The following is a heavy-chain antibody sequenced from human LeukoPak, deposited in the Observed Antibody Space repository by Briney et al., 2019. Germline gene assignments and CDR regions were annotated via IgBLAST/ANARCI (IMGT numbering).Heavy chain of an antibody. CDR1: GFTFDDYA. V-gene: IGHV3-9*01. J-gene: IGHJ4*02. Sequence: GGSLRLSCAASGFTFDDYAMHWVRQAPGKGLEWVSGISCNSGSIGYADSVKGRFTISRDNAKNSLYLQMNSLRAEDTALYYCAKDIGRDIVVVPAAMVKERDGSGSQGYFDYWGQGTLVTVSS. D-gene: IGHD2-2*01. CDR3: AKDIGRDIVVVPAAMVKERDGSGSQGYFDY. CDR2: ISCNSGSI.